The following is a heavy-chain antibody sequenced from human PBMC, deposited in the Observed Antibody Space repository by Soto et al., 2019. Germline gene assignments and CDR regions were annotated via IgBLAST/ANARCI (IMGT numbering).Heavy chain of an antibody. D-gene: IGHD1-7*01. V-gene: IGHV3-64*01. Sequence: GGSLRLSCAASGFTFSSYAMHWVRQAPGKGLEYVSAISSNGGSTYYANSVKGRFTISRDNSKNTLYLQMGSLRAEDMAVYYCARDGRKLELRRNYYYYYMDVWGKGTTVTVSS. CDR2: ISSNGGST. CDR1: GFTFSSYA. J-gene: IGHJ6*03. CDR3: ARDGRKLELRRNYYYYYMDV.